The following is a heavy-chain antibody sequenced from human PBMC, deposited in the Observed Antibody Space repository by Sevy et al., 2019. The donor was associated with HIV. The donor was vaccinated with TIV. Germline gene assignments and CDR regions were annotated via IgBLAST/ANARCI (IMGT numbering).Heavy chain of an antibody. Sequence: GGSLRLSCAASGLTFSNYWMSWVRQAPGKGLEWVANIKQDGSEKYYVDSVKGRFTISGDNAKNSLYLQMNSLRAEDTALYYCARAIGAAGSYWGQGTQVTVSS. CDR2: IKQDGSEK. D-gene: IGHD6-13*01. CDR1: GLTFSNYW. V-gene: IGHV3-7*01. J-gene: IGHJ4*02. CDR3: ARAIGAAGSY.